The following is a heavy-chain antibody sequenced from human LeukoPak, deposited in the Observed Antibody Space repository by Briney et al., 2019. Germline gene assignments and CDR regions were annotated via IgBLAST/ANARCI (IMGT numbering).Heavy chain of an antibody. Sequence: PGGSLRLSCEASGFTFSSYGMHWVRQAPGKGLVWASRINSDGSSTTYADSVKGRFTISRDNAKNTLYLQMNSLRAEDTAVYYCARVGYYYDSSGYYEGPIVWFDPWGQGTLVTVSS. D-gene: IGHD3-22*01. CDR2: INSDGSST. J-gene: IGHJ5*02. CDR1: GFTFSSYG. CDR3: ARVGYYYDSSGYYEGPIVWFDP. V-gene: IGHV3-74*01.